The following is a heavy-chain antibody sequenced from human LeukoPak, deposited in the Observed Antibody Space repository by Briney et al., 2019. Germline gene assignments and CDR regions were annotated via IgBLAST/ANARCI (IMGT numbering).Heavy chain of an antibody. D-gene: IGHD3-22*01. CDR3: ARGRHSYESSDYYYEGDAFDI. V-gene: IGHV1-24*01. Sequence: ASVNVSFKVSGYTLTELSMHGVRQAAGKGVEGMGGFDPEDGETIYAQKFQGRVTMTRDMATSTVYMALSSLRTEDTAVYYCARGRHSYESSDYYYEGDAFDIWGQGTMVTVSS. J-gene: IGHJ3*02. CDR2: FDPEDGET. CDR1: GYTLTELS.